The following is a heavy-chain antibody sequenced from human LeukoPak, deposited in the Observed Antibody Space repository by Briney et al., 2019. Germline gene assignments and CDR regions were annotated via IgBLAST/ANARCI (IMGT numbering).Heavy chain of an antibody. CDR1: GFTFSSYA. V-gene: IGHV3-23*01. J-gene: IGHJ4*02. Sequence: GGSLRLSCASSGFTFSSYAMSWVRQAPGKGLEWVSAISGSAVSTYYADSVKGRFTVSRDNSKNTLYLQMNSLRAEDTAVYHCAKDFVSSSGWYSDYWGQGTLVTVSS. D-gene: IGHD6-19*01. CDR2: ISGSAVST. CDR3: AKDFVSSSGWYSDY.